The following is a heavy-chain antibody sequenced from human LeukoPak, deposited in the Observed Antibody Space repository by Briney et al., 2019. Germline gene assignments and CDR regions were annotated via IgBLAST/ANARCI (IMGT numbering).Heavy chain of an antibody. CDR2: IIPIFGTA. Sequence: SVKVSCKASGGTFSSYAISWVRQAPGQGLEWMGGIIPIFGTANYAQKFQGRVTITADKSTSTAYMELSSLRSEDTAVCYCARGSFDGSGNPNAFDIWGQGTMVTVSS. CDR1: GGTFSSYA. CDR3: ARGSFDGSGNPNAFDI. V-gene: IGHV1-69*06. J-gene: IGHJ3*02. D-gene: IGHD3-10*01.